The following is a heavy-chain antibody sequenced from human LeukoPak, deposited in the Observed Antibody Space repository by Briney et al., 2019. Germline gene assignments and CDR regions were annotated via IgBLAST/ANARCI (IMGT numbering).Heavy chain of an antibody. Sequence: PGGSLRLSCAASGFTFSSYGISWVRQAPGKGLEWVSAISPSHGSTYYADSVKGRFTISRDNSKNTLYLQMNSLRAEDTAVYYCAKAHHGDYFFYFDYWGQGTLVTVSS. D-gene: IGHD4-17*01. CDR3: AKAHHGDYFFYFDY. CDR2: ISPSHGST. J-gene: IGHJ4*02. V-gene: IGHV3-23*01. CDR1: GFTFSSYG.